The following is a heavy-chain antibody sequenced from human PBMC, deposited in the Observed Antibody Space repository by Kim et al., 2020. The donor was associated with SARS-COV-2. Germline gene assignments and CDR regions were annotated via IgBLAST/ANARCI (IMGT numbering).Heavy chain of an antibody. Sequence: SVKVSCKASGGTFSSYAISWVRQAPGQGLEWMGGIIPIFGTANYAQKFQGRVTITADESTSTAYMELSSLRSEDTAVYYCARDRGRTGTNGYYYYYGMDVWGQGTTVTVSS. V-gene: IGHV1-69*13. D-gene: IGHD1-1*01. CDR1: GGTFSSYA. CDR3: ARDRGRTGTNGYYYYYGMDV. J-gene: IGHJ6*02. CDR2: IIPIFGTA.